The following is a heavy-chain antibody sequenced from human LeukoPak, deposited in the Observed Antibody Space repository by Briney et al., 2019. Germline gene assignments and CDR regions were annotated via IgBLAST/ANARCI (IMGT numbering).Heavy chain of an antibody. Sequence: GGSLRLSCAASGFTFSDYYMSWIRQAPGKGREWVSYISSSGSTIYYADSVKGRFTISRDNAKNSLYLQMNSLRAEDTAVYYCARETTLYSSGWYNAFDIWGQRTMVTVSS. CDR2: ISSSGSTI. D-gene: IGHD6-19*01. CDR1: GFTFSDYY. V-gene: IGHV3-11*01. CDR3: ARETTLYSSGWYNAFDI. J-gene: IGHJ3*02.